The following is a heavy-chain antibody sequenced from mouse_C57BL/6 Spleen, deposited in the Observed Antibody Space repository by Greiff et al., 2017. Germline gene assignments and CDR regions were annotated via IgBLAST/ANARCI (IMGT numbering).Heavy chain of an antibody. V-gene: IGHV10-1*01. CDR1: GFSFNTYA. D-gene: IGHD2-1*01. Sequence: EVKLMESGGGLVQPKGSLKLSCAASGFSFNTYAMNWVRQAPGKGLEWVARIRSKSNNYATYYADSVKDRFTISRDDSESMLYLQMNNLKTEDTAMYYCVRFYGNYDYAMDYWGQGTSVTVSS. CDR2: IRSKSNNYAT. CDR3: VRFYGNYDYAMDY. J-gene: IGHJ4*01.